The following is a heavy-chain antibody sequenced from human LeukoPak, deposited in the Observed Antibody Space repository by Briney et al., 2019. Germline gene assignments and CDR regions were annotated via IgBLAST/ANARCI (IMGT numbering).Heavy chain of an antibody. CDR1: GLTFSSYA. CDR3: AKTGYSSSWFDY. CDR2: ISASGGNT. Sequence: GGSLRLSCAAPGLTFSSYAMSWVRQAPGKGLEWVSAISASGGNTYYADSVKGRFTISRDNSKNTLYLQMNSLRAEDTAVYYCAKTGYSSSWFDYWGQGTLVTVSS. V-gene: IGHV3-23*01. J-gene: IGHJ4*02. D-gene: IGHD6-13*01.